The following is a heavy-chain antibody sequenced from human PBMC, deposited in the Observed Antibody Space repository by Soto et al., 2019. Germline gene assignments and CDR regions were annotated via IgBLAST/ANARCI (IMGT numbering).Heavy chain of an antibody. CDR2: IYYSGST. CDR1: GYSISSSNW. CDR3: ARSRDGVVDY. D-gene: IGHD2-15*01. J-gene: IGHJ4*02. V-gene: IGHV4-28*01. Sequence: PSETLSLTCAVSGYSISSSNWWGWIRQPPGKGLEWIGYIYYSGSTYYNPSLKSRVTMSVDTSKNQFSLKLSSVTAVDTAVYYRARSRDGVVDYWGQGTLVTVSS.